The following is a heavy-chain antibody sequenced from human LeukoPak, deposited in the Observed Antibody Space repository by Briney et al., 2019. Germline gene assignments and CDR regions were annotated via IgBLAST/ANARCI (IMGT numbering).Heavy chain of an antibody. CDR3: AKSYSSSWSPFFDY. V-gene: IGHV3-23*01. CDR2: ISGSGGST. J-gene: IGHJ4*02. Sequence: GGSLRLSCAASGFTFSSYAMSWVRQAPGKGLEWVSAISGSGGSTYYADSVKGRFTISRDNSENTLYLQMNSLRAEDTAVYYCAKSYSSSWSPFFDYWGQGTLVTVSS. D-gene: IGHD6-13*01. CDR1: GFTFSSYA.